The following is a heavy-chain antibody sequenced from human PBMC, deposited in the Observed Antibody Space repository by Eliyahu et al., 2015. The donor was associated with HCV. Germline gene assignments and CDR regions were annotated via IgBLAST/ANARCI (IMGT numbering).Heavy chain of an antibody. CDR1: GFTFXCGSA. J-gene: IGHJ6*02. V-gene: IGHV3-73*02. CDR3: TRRPGWNDVRDYYYGMDV. CDR2: IRSKANSYAT. Sequence: EVQLVESGGGLVQPGGSLKLSCAASGFTFXCGSAIHWVRQASGKGLEWVGRIRSKANSYATAYAASVKGRFTISRDDSKNTAYLQMNSLKTEDTAVYYCTRRPGWNDVRDYYYGMDVWGQGTTVTVSS. D-gene: IGHD1-1*01.